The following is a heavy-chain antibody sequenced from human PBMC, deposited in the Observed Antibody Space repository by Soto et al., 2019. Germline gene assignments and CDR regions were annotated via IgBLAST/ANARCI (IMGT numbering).Heavy chain of an antibody. J-gene: IGHJ4*02. CDR2: IIPILGIA. CDR1: GGTFSSYT. V-gene: IGHV1-69*02. Sequence: QVQLVQSGAEVKKPGSSVKVSCKASGGTFSSYTISWVRQAPGQGLEWMGRIIPILGIANYAQKFQGRVTITADKSTSTAYMELSSLRSEDTVVYYCARVSVVAGLNYFDYWGQGTLVTVSS. D-gene: IGHD6-19*01. CDR3: ARVSVVAGLNYFDY.